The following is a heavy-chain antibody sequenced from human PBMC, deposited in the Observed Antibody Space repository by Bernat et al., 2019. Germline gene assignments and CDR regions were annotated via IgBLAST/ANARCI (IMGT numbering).Heavy chain of an antibody. CDR1: AFTFSSYA. CDR2: IWHDGSNK. Sequence: QVQLVESGGGVVQPGRSLRLACAASAFTFSSYAMHWVRQAPGEGLEWVAIIWHDGSNKYYADSVKGRFTISRDNSKNTLYLQMNGLRVEDTAVYYCATAGGYSTGVGVDYWGQGTLVTVSS. CDR3: ATAGGYSTGVGVDY. J-gene: IGHJ4*02. D-gene: IGHD2-8*02. V-gene: IGHV3-33*01.